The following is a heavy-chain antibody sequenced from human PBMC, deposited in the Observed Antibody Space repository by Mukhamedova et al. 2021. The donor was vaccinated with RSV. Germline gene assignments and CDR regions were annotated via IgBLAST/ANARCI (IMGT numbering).Heavy chain of an antibody. D-gene: IGHD3-10*01. CDR2: GSHNGDT. CDR1: GYY. J-gene: IGHJ4*02. V-gene: IGHV4-34*01. Sequence: GYYWTWIRQSPGKGLEWIGEGSHNGDTNYNPSLKSRVTISADSSTNEVSLKMNSVTAADAAVYYWARRAHGSGRYLYWGQETLV. CDR3: ARRAHGSGRYLY.